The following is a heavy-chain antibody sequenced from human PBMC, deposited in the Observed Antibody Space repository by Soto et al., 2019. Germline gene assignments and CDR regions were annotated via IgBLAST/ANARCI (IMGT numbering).Heavy chain of an antibody. V-gene: IGHV6-1*01. J-gene: IGHJ6*04. CDR3: ARVSYYDRNYSYYGKDV. D-gene: IGHD3-22*01. Sequence: PSQTLSLTCAISGDSVSSNSAAWNWIRQSPSRGLEGLGRTYYRSKWYNDYAVSVKSRITINPDTSKNQFSRQLNSVTPEDTAVYYCARVSYYDRNYSYYGKDVWGKGTPVTVSS. CDR1: GDSVSSNSAA. CDR2: TYYRSKWYN.